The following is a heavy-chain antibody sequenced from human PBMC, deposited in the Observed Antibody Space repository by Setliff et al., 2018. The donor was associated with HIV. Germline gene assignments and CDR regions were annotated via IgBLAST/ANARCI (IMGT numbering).Heavy chain of an antibody. CDR3: ARVPYRSAWFSGGHDAFDV. CDR1: GYTFTSYY. V-gene: IGHV1-18*04. D-gene: IGHD6-19*01. CDR2: ISGYNGNT. J-gene: IGHJ3*01. Sequence: ASVKVSCKASGYTFTSYYMHWVRQAPGQGLEWMGWISGYNGNTKYVQKLQGRVTMTTDTSTRTVYMELRSLRHDDTAEYFCARVPYRSAWFSGGHDAFDVWGQGTMVTVS.